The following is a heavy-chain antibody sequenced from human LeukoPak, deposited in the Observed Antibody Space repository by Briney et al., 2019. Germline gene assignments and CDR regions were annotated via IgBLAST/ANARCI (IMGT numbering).Heavy chain of an antibody. CDR3: ARWVTTVAANDAFDI. V-gene: IGHV4-59*01. J-gene: IGHJ3*02. Sequence: SETLSLTCTVSGGSISSYYWSWIRQPPGKGLEWIGYIYYSGSTNYNPSLKSRVTISVDTSKNQFSLKLSSVPAADTAVYYCARWVTTVAANDAFDIWGQGTMVTVSS. D-gene: IGHD4-23*01. CDR1: GGSISSYY. CDR2: IYYSGST.